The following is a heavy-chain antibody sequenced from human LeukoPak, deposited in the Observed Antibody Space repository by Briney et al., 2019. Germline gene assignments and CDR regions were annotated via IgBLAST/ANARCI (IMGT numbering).Heavy chain of an antibody. Sequence: PSETLSLTCGVYGGSFSGYYWSWIRQPPGKGLEWIGEINHSGSTNYNPSLKSRVTISVDTSKNQFSLKLSSVTAADTAVYYCARDPIDEGYSSAFDIWGQGTMVTVSS. V-gene: IGHV4-34*01. CDR1: GGSFSGYY. CDR3: ARDPIDEGYSSAFDI. D-gene: IGHD5-18*01. J-gene: IGHJ3*02. CDR2: INHSGST.